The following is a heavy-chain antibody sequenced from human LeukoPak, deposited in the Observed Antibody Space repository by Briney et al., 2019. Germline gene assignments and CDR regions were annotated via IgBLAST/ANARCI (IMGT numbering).Heavy chain of an antibody. CDR2: ISTGGDTI. CDR3: ASDPRPHGGGPLDY. Sequence: GGSLRLSCAASGFTFSTYAMSWVRQAPGKGLEWVSAISTGGDTIYYADSVKGRFTVSRDNSKNTVFVEMNGLRVDDTAVYYCASDPRPHGGGPLDYWGLGTLVTVSS. D-gene: IGHD4-23*01. CDR1: GFTFSTYA. J-gene: IGHJ4*02. V-gene: IGHV3-23*01.